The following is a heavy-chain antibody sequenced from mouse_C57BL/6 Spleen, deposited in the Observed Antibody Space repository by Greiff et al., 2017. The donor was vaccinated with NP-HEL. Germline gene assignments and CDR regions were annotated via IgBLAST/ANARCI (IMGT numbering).Heavy chain of an antibody. Sequence: QVQLKQSGAELARPGASVKLSCKASGYTFTSYGISWVKQRTGQGLEWIGEIYPRSGNTYYNEKFKGKATLTADKSSSTAYMELRSLTSEDSAVYFCARKDITTVVAQYFDYWGQGTTLTVSS. CDR3: ARKDITTVVAQYFDY. CDR2: IYPRSGNT. D-gene: IGHD1-1*01. CDR1: GYTFTSYG. J-gene: IGHJ2*01. V-gene: IGHV1-81*01.